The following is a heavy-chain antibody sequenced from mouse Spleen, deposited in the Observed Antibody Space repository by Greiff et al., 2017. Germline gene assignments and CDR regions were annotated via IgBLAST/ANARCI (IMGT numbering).Heavy chain of an antibody. V-gene: IGHV2-6*01. Sequence: VQLQESGPGLVAPSQSLSITCTVSGFSLTSYGVDWVRQSPGKGLEWLGVIWGGGSTNYNSALKSRLSISKDNSKSQVFLKMNSLQTDDTAMYYCASAVYGNYAWFAYWGQGTLVTVSA. J-gene: IGHJ3*01. CDR1: GFSLTSYG. D-gene: IGHD2-10*02. CDR2: IWGGGST. CDR3: ASAVYGNYAWFAY.